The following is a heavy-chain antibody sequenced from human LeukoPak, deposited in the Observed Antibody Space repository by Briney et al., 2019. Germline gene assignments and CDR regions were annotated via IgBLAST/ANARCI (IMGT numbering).Heavy chain of an antibody. V-gene: IGHV1-18*01. J-gene: IGHJ6*03. CDR2: ISAYNGNT. CDR3: ARDALGFGELLPGDYYMDV. D-gene: IGHD3-10*01. CDR1: GYTFTSYG. Sequence: ASVKVSCKASGYTFTSYGISWVRQAPGQGLEWMGWISAYNGNTNYAQKLQGRVTMTTDTSTSTAYMELRSLRSDDTAVYYCARDALGFGELLPGDYYMDVWGKGTTVTISS.